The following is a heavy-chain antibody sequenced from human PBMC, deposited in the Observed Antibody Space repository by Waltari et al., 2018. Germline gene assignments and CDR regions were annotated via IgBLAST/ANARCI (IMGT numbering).Heavy chain of an antibody. J-gene: IGHJ4*02. V-gene: IGHV3-49*04. D-gene: IGHD2-15*01. CDR3: TRGNFQWSSTLDY. CDR1: GFTCGVYG. CDR2: IRSKVYGGTT. Sequence: EVQLVESGGGLVQPGRSLRPCGTGFGFTCGVYGVGWVRQAPGKGREWVGFIRSKVYGGTTKDAASVRGRFTLSRDDSKSIAFLQMNGLRTEDTAVYYCTRGNFQWSSTLDYWGQGTLVNVSS.